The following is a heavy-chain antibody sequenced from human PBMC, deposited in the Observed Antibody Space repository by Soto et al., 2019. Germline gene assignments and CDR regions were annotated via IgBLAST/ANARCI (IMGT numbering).Heavy chain of an antibody. Sequence: GGSLRLSCAASGFTFSSYAMSWVRQAPGKGLEWVSAISGCGGSTYYADSVKGRFTISRDNSKNTLYLQMNSLRAEDTAVDYCAKERIAARYYFDYWGQGTLVTVSS. CDR1: GFTFSSYA. CDR3: AKERIAARYYFDY. J-gene: IGHJ4*02. V-gene: IGHV3-23*01. D-gene: IGHD6-6*01. CDR2: ISGCGGST.